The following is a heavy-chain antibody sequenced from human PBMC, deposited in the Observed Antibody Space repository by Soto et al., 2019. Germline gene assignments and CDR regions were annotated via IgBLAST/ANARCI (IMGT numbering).Heavy chain of an antibody. CDR1: GGSVSSSNW. D-gene: IGHD2-21*02. J-gene: IGHJ3*02. CDR2: IYHSGSA. CDR3: ARVPGVVVSADDAFDI. V-gene: IGHV4-4*02. Sequence: QVQLQESGPGLVKPSGTLSLTCAVSGGSVSSSNWWSWVRQSPGKGLEWMGEIYHSGSAHYNPSLMGRATISLDKSKDQFSLRLTSVTAADTAVYYCARVPGVVVSADDAFDIWGPGTRVIVSS.